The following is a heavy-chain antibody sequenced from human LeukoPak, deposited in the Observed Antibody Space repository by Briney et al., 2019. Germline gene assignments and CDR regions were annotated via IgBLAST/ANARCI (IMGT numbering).Heavy chain of an antibody. J-gene: IGHJ4*02. CDR1: GFTFSSYW. CDR3: ARDHDFWSGYFLLGDY. V-gene: IGHV3-7*01. D-gene: IGHD3-3*01. Sequence: GGSLRLSXATSGFTFSSYWMSWVRQAPGKGLEWVANIKQDGSEKYYVDSVKGRFTISRDNAKNSLYLHMNSLRAEDTAVYYCARDHDFWSGYFLLGDYWGQGTLVTVSS. CDR2: IKQDGSEK.